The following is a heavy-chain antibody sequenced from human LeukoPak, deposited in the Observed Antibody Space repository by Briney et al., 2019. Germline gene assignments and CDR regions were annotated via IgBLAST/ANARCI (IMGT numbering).Heavy chain of an antibody. CDR2: MNPNSGNT. Sequence: ASVKVSCKASGGTFSSYTINWVRQATGQGLEWMGWMNPNSGNTGYAQKFQGRVTITRNTSISTAYMELSSLRSEDTAVYYCARGGRGRNWFDPWGQGTLVTVSS. V-gene: IGHV1-8*03. D-gene: IGHD3-10*01. CDR1: GGTFSSYT. J-gene: IGHJ5*02. CDR3: ARGGRGRNWFDP.